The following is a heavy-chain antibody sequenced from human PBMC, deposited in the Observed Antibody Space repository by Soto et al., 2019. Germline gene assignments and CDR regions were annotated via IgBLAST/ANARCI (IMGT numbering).Heavy chain of an antibody. CDR1: GFTFSSYA. D-gene: IGHD2-2*01. V-gene: IGHV3-23*01. CDR2: ISGSGGST. CDR3: AKDRGAKGYCSSTSCPATKKYYYYMDV. J-gene: IGHJ6*03. Sequence: GGSLRLSCAASGFTFSSYAMSWVRQAPGKGLEWVSAISGSGGSTYYADSVKGRFTISRDNSKNTLYLQMNSLRAEDTAVYYCAKDRGAKGYCSSTSCPATKKYYYYMDVWGKGTTVTVSS.